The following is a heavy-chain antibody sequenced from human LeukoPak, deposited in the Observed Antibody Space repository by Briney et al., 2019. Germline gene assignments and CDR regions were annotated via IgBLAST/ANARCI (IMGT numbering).Heavy chain of an antibody. D-gene: IGHD3-10*01. CDR3: ARVIFHSSRGAYYYCSGSLEKTSDY. CDR2: IYYSGST. Sequence: PWETLSLTCTVSDGSISSGDYYWSWIRQPPGKGLEWIGYIYYSGSTYYNPSLKSRVTISVDTSKNQFSLKLSSVTAADTAVYYCARVIFHSSRGAYYYCSGSLEKTSDYRGQGTLVTVSS. J-gene: IGHJ4*02. CDR1: DGSISSGDYY. V-gene: IGHV4-30-4*08.